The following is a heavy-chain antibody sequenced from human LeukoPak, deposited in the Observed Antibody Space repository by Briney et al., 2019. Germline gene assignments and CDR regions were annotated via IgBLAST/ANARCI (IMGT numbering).Heavy chain of an antibody. CDR2: ISSSGSTI. D-gene: IGHD3-10*01. J-gene: IGHJ6*02. CDR3: AREVGMVRGVISHYYYGMDV. V-gene: IGHV3-11*01. Sequence: GGSLRLSCAASGFTFSDYYMSWIRQAPGKGREWVSYISSSGSTIYYADSVKGGFTISRDNANNSLYLQMNSLRAEDTAVYYCAREVGMVRGVISHYYYGMDVWGQGTTVTVSS. CDR1: GFTFSDYY.